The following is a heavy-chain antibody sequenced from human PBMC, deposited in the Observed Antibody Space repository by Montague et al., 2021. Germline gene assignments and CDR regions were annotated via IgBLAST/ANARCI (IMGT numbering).Heavy chain of an antibody. CDR3: ARVRERRYYYYGMDV. CDR2: ISWNSGSI. V-gene: IGHV3-9*01. D-gene: IGHD1-1*01. Sequence: SLRLSCAASGFTFEDYAMHWVRQAPGKGLEWVSGISWNSGSIGYADSVKGRFTISRDNAKNSLYLQMNSLRAEDKALHYCARVRERRYYYYGMDVWGQGTAVTVSS. J-gene: IGHJ6*02. CDR1: GFTFEDYA.